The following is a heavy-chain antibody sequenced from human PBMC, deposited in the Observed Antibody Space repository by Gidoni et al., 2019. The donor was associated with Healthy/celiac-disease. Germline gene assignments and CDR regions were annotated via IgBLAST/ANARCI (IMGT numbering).Heavy chain of an antibody. V-gene: IGHV3-23*01. CDR3: AKRPGSSGYYSYFDY. CDR1: GYTFSSYA. CDR2: IMGSGGST. J-gene: IGHJ4*02. D-gene: IGHD3-22*01. Sequence: EVQLLESGGGLVQPGGSLRLSCAASGYTFSSYAMSWVRQAPGKGLDWVSAIMGSGGSTYYADSVKCRFTISRDHSKNSLYLQMNSLRAEDTAVYYCAKRPGSSGYYSYFDYWGQGTLVTVSS.